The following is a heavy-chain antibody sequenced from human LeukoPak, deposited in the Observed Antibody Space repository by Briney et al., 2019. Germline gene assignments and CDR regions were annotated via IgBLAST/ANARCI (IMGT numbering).Heavy chain of an antibody. J-gene: IGHJ6*02. CDR2: IYYSGST. D-gene: IGHD3-3*01. CDR1: GGSISSYY. Sequence: SETLSLTCTVSGGSISSYYWSWIRQPPGKGLEWIGYIYYSGSTNYNPSPKSRVTISVDTSKNQFSLKLSSVTAADTAVYYCASGQIDFYYYYGMDVWGQGTTVTVSS. V-gene: IGHV4-59*08. CDR3: ASGQIDFYYYYGMDV.